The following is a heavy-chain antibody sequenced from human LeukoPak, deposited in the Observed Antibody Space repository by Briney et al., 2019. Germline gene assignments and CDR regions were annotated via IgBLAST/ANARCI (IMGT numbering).Heavy chain of an antibody. CDR1: GFTFSSNE. CDR3: YYAGY. J-gene: IGHJ4*02. CDR2: ISYSGSTI. V-gene: IGHV3-48*03. Sequence: GGSLRLSCAASGFTFSSNELNWVRQAPGKGLEWVSYISYSGSTIYYADSVKGRFTISRDNAKNSLYLRMNSLRAEDTATYYCYYAGYWGQGTLVTVSS. D-gene: IGHD3-3*01.